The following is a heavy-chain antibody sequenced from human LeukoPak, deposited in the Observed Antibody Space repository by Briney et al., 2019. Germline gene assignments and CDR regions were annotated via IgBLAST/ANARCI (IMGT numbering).Heavy chain of an antibody. CDR2: INPSGGST. J-gene: IGHJ2*01. CDR3: AASRAPSDYYGSGWYFDL. Sequence: ASVKVSCKASGYTFTSYYMHWVRQAPGQGLEWMGIINPSGGSTSYAQKFQGRVTMTRDTSTSTVYMELSSLRSEDTAVYYCAASRAPSDYYGSGWYFDLWGRGTLVTVSS. D-gene: IGHD3-10*01. V-gene: IGHV1-46*01. CDR1: GYTFTSYY.